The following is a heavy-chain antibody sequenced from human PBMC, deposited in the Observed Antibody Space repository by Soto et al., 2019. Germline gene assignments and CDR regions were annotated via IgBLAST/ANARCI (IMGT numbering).Heavy chain of an antibody. CDR1: WDSVSSNSAG. CDR3: ARGSWDDVTGHYYMDV. J-gene: IGHJ6*03. V-gene: IGHV6-1*01. D-gene: IGHD1-1*01. CDR2: TYYRSKWYN. Sequence: SQTLSLTCDISWDSVSSNSAGWNWIRPTPSRGLEWLGRTYYRSKWYNNYALSVKSRVTVNPDTAKNQFSLQLNSVTPEDTAVYYCARGSWDDVTGHYYMDVWGKGTTVTVSS.